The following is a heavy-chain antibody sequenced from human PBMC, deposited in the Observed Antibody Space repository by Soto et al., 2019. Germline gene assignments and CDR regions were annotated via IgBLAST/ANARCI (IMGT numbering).Heavy chain of an antibody. J-gene: IGHJ5*02. CDR3: AREGYSYGLWGWFDP. V-gene: IGHV4-31*03. CDR1: GGSISSGGYY. D-gene: IGHD5-18*01. Sequence: QVQLQESGPGLVKPSQTLSLTCTVSGGSISSGGYYWSWIRQHPGKGLEWIGYIYYSGSTYYNPSLERRVTISVDTSKNQCSLKLSSVTAADTAVYYCAREGYSYGLWGWFDPWGQGTLVTVSS. CDR2: IYYSGST.